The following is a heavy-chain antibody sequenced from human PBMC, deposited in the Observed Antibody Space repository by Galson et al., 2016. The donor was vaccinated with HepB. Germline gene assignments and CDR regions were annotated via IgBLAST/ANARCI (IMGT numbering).Heavy chain of an antibody. D-gene: IGHD6-6*01. Sequence: SLRLSCAASGFTFSSYGMHWVRQAPGKGLEWVAVIWYDGSNKYYADSVKGRFTISRDNSKKTLYLQMNSLRVEDTAVYYCARDGRISVRPGWYFDLWGRGTLVTVSS. J-gene: IGHJ2*01. CDR1: GFTFSSYG. CDR3: ARDGRISVRPGWYFDL. V-gene: IGHV3-33*01. CDR2: IWYDGSNK.